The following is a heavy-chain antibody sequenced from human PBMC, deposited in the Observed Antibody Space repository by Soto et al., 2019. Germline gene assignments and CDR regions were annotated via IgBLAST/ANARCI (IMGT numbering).Heavy chain of an antibody. D-gene: IGHD1-20*01. CDR3: ANILTGPTDS. CDR2: IWYDGTKK. V-gene: IGHV3-33*03. Sequence: QVQVVESGGGVVQPGRSLRLSCAASGFTFSSYGMHWVRQAPGKGLEWVADIWYDGTKKHYADSVKGRFSISRDNSKNTVDLQMNSLRAEDTAVYYCANILTGPTDSWGQGTLVTVSS. CDR1: GFTFSSYG. J-gene: IGHJ5*01.